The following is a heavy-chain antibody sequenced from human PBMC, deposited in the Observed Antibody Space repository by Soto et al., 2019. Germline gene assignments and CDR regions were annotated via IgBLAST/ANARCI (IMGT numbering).Heavy chain of an antibody. D-gene: IGHD3-22*01. V-gene: IGHV3-74*01. J-gene: IGHJ4*02. CDR3: ARVHYDSSGYLRPY. CDR2: INSDGSST. Sequence: GGSLRLSCAASGFTFSSYWMHWVRQAPGKGLVWVSRINSDGSSTTYADSVKGRFTISRDNAKNTLYLQMNSLRAEDTAVYYCARVHYDSSGYLRPYWGQGTLVTVSS. CDR1: GFTFSSYW.